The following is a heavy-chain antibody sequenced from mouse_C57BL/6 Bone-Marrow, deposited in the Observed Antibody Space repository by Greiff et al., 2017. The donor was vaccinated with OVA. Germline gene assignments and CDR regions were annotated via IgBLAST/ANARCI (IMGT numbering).Heavy chain of an antibody. CDR2: INPNNGGT. V-gene: IGHV1-26*01. Sequence: VQLQQSGPELVKPGASVKISCKASGYTFTDYYMNWVKQSHGKSLEWIGDINPNNGGTSYNQKFKGKATLTVDKSSSTAYMELRSLTSEDSAVYYCARPLYYGKGYWYFDVWGTGTTVTVSS. CDR3: ARPLYYGKGYWYFDV. CDR1: GYTFTDYY. D-gene: IGHD1-1*01. J-gene: IGHJ1*03.